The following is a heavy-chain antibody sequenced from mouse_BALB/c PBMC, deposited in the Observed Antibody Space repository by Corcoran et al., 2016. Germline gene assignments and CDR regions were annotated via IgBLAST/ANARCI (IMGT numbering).Heavy chain of an antibody. CDR3: ASSTADCDY. Sequence: EVQLQQSGPELVKPGASVKMSCKASGYTFTSYVMPRVKQKPGQGLEWFGYINPYNDCTKYNEKFKGKATMTSDTSSSTAYMELSSVTSEDAALYYCASSTADCDYWGHGTTLTVSS. V-gene: IGHV1S136*01. CDR1: GYTFTSYV. J-gene: IGHJ2*01. CDR2: INPYNDCT. D-gene: IGHD1-2*01.